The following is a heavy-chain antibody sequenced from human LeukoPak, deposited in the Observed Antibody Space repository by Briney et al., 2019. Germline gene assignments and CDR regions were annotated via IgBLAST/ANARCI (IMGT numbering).Heavy chain of an antibody. J-gene: IGHJ4*02. CDR1: GGSISSNIYY. D-gene: IGHD3-10*01. CDR3: ARQGYYGSGSYTRFDY. CDR2: IYYTGST. Sequence: SETLSLTCTVSGGSISSNIYYWGWIRQPPGKGLEWIGSIYYTGSTNYNPSLESRVTTSVDTSKNQFSLKLSSVTAADTAVYYCARQGYYGSGSYTRFDYWGQGTLVTVSS. V-gene: IGHV4-39*01.